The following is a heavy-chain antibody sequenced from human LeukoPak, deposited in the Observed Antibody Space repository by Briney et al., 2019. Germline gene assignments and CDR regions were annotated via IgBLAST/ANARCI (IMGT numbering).Heavy chain of an antibody. Sequence: LSGESLRLSCAASGFPFSSYAMSWVRQAPGKGLEWVSTISNSDDSTYYADSVKGRFTISRDNSENTLFLRMNSLRAEDTAVYYCAKATGYLLWGQGTLVTVSS. D-gene: IGHD1-14*01. CDR3: AKATGYLL. CDR2: ISNSDDST. CDR1: GFPFSSYA. V-gene: IGHV3-23*01. J-gene: IGHJ4*02.